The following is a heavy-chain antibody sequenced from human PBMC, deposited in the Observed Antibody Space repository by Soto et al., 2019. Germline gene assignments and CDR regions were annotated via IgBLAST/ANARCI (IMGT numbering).Heavy chain of an antibody. CDR3: VKEIGGYRGYQVDY. CDR2: ISSNGGST. D-gene: IGHD5-12*01. J-gene: IGHJ4*02. CDR1: GFTFSSYA. V-gene: IGHV3-64D*06. Sequence: EVQLVESGGGLVQPGGSLRLSCSASGFTFSSYAMHWVRQAPGKGLEYVSAISSNGGSTYYADSVKGRFTISRDNSKNTLYLPMSSLRAEDTAVYYGVKEIGGYRGYQVDYWGQGTLVTVSS.